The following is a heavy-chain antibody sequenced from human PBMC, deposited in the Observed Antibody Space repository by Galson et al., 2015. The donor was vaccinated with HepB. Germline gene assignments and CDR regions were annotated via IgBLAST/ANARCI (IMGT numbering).Heavy chain of an antibody. D-gene: IGHD3-16*02. Sequence: SVKVSCKVSGDTLTDLSIHWVRQAPGRGLEWMGGFDREDGETIYAQRFQGRVTMTEDTSTNTAYMELNSLRSDDTAVYYCTISVMIPFGGLIAYHNAFDVWGQGTVVTVSS. CDR1: GDTLTDLS. CDR2: FDREDGET. J-gene: IGHJ3*01. CDR3: TISVMIPFGGLIAYHNAFDV. V-gene: IGHV1-24*01.